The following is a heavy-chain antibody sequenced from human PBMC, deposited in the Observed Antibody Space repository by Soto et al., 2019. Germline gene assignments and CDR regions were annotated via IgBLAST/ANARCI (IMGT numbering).Heavy chain of an antibody. D-gene: IGHD3-10*01. Sequence: PSETLSLTCTVSGGSISSGGYYWSWIRQHPGKGLEWIGYIYYSGSTHYNPSLKSRVTISVDTSKNQFSLKLSSVTAADTAVYYFARGRDEAGSDYYYYGMDVWGQGTTVTVSS. CDR2: IYYSGST. J-gene: IGHJ6*02. CDR1: GGSISSGGYY. CDR3: ARGRDEAGSDYYYYGMDV. V-gene: IGHV4-31*03.